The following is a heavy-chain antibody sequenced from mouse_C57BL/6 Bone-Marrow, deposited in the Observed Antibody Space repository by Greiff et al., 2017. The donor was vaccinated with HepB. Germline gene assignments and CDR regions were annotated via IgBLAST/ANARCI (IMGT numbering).Heavy chain of an antibody. Sequence: EVKLVESGGGLVKPGGSLKLSCAASGFTFSSYAMSWVRQTPEKRLEWVATISDGGSYTYYPDNVKGRFTISRDKAKNNLYLQMSHLKSEDTAMYYCARDRITTVVATAWYFDVWGTGTTVTVSS. CDR2: ISDGGSYT. J-gene: IGHJ1*03. V-gene: IGHV5-4*01. CDR1: GFTFSSYA. D-gene: IGHD1-1*01. CDR3: ARDRITTVVATAWYFDV.